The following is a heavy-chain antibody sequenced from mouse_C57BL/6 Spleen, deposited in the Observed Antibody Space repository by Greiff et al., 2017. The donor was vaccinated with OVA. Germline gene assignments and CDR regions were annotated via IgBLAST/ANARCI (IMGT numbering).Heavy chain of an antibody. CDR3: AREGGLPAWFAY. CDR1: GYTFTDYY. CDR2: INPYNGGT. J-gene: IGHJ3*01. V-gene: IGHV1-19*01. Sequence: EVMLVESGPVLVKPGASVKMSCKASGYTFTDYYMNWVKQSHGKSLEWIGVINPYNGGTSYNQKFKGKATLTVDKSSSTAYMELNSLTSEDSAVYYCAREGGLPAWFAYWGQGTLVTVSA. D-gene: IGHD2-4*01.